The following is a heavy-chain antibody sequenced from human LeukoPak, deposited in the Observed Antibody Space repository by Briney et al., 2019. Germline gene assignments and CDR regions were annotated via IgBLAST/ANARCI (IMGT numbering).Heavy chain of an antibody. V-gene: IGHV3-74*01. CDR2: INSVGSST. CDR3: ARTDSGGWYWFDP. D-gene: IGHD6-19*01. CDR1: GFTFSSYC. Sequence: GGSLRLSCAASGFTFSSYCMHWVRQAPGKGLVWVSRINSVGSSTSYADSVKGRFTISRDNAKNTLYLQMNSLRAEDTAVYYCARTDSGGWYWFDPWGQGTLVTVSS. J-gene: IGHJ5*02.